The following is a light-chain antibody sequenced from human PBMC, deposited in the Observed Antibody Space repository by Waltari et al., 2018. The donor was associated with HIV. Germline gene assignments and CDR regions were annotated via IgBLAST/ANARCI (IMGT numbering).Light chain of an antibody. J-gene: IGKJ5*01. CDR1: QSVSSS. V-gene: IGKV3-11*01. CDR3: QQRSNGPIT. CDR2: DAS. Sequence: EIVLTQSPATLSLSPGERATLSCRASQSVSSSLAWYQQKPGQAPRLLIFDASNRATGIPARFSGSGSGTDFTLTISSLEPEDFAVYYCQQRSNGPITFGQGTRVEIK.